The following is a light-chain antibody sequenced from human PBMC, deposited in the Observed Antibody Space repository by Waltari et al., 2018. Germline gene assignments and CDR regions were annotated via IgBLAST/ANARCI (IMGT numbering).Light chain of an antibody. CDR2: EVS. CDR1: SSDVGSYNL. CDR3: CSYAGSSTPYV. V-gene: IGLV2-23*02. Sequence: QPALLQPASVSGSPGQSITISCPGTSSDVGSYNLVPWYQQHPGKAPKLMIYEVSKRPSGVSNRFSGSKSGNTASLTISGLQAEDEADYYCCSYAGSSTPYVFGTGTKVTVL. J-gene: IGLJ1*01.